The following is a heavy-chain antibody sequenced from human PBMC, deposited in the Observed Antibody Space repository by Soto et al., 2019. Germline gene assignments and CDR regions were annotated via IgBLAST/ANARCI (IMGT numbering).Heavy chain of an antibody. CDR1: VFAFSIYA. J-gene: IGHJ5*01. Sequence: LRLSCAASVFAFSIYAIIWVRHAPGKGLESVAGIYGNGAGISYADPVRSRFTLSRDTSKYTVYLQMGRLRADDTAVYWCAKNLVSGDGVWLAESWGHGTPVTVSS. CDR2: IYGNGAGI. CDR3: AKNLVSGDGVWLAES. V-gene: IGHV3-23*01. D-gene: IGHD4-17*01.